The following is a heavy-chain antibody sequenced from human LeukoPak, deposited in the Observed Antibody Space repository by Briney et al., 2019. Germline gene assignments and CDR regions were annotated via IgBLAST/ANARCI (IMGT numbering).Heavy chain of an antibody. Sequence: GGSLRLSCAASGFTFSSYVMSWLRQAPGKGLEWVSGISGRGSSTYYADSVKGRFTISRDNSKNTLYLQMSSLRAEDTAVYYCVKTPLRRIAAAGAFDYWGQGTLVTVSS. CDR2: ISGRGSST. J-gene: IGHJ4*02. CDR3: VKTPLRRIAAAGAFDY. D-gene: IGHD6-13*01. CDR1: GFTFSSYV. V-gene: IGHV3-23*01.